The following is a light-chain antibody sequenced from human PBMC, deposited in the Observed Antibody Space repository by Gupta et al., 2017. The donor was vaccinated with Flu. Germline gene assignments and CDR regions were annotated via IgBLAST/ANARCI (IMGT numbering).Light chain of an antibody. CDR2: EVS. V-gene: IGKV2D-29*01. J-gene: IGKJ4*01. CDR1: QSRLHRDGKTY. CDR3: RQSIQFPFT. Sequence: AAPGQPASISCKSSQSRLHRDGKTYLFWYLQKKGQPPQLLIYEVSNRCSGVPDRISGNGSGTDFTLKISRVEAEDVGVYYCRQSIQFPFTFGGGTKVEIK.